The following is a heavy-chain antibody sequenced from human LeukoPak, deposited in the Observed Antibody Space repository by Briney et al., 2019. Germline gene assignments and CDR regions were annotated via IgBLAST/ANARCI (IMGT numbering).Heavy chain of an antibody. CDR3: ARGVYYYDSSGYLPFDY. D-gene: IGHD3-22*01. J-gene: IGHJ4*02. V-gene: IGHV1-69*05. CDR1: GGTFSSYA. CDR2: IIPIFGTA. Sequence: GASVKVSCKASGGTFSSYAISWVRQAPGQGLEWMGGIIPIFGTANYAQKFQGRVTITTDESTSTAYMELSSLRSEDTAVYYCARGVYYYDSSGYLPFDYWGQGTLVTVPS.